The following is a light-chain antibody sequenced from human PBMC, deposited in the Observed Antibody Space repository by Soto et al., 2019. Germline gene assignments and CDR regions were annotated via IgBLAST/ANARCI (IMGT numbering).Light chain of an antibody. Sequence: DIVMTQSPDSLAVSLGERATINCKSSQSVLYSSNNKNYLAWYQQKPGQPPKLLISWASTRESRVPDRFSGSGSGLDFTLTISRLEDEDVAVCYCQQYYSTPRTFGQGTKVEIK. CDR2: WAS. CDR1: QSVLYSSNNKNY. J-gene: IGKJ1*01. CDR3: QQYYSTPRT. V-gene: IGKV4-1*01.